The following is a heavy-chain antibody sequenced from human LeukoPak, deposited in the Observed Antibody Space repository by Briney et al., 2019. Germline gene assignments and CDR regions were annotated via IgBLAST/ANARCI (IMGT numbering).Heavy chain of an antibody. D-gene: IGHD3-10*01. Sequence: PGRSLRLSCAASGFTFDDYAMHWVRQAPGQGLEWVSAINWNSDDIHYADSVKGRFTISRDNAKNPLYLQMNSLRAEDTAFYYCAKDIGAQLWFGELFRSNYFDYWGQGTLVTVSS. CDR2: INWNSDDI. J-gene: IGHJ4*02. V-gene: IGHV3-9*01. CDR3: AKDIGAQLWFGELFRSNYFDY. CDR1: GFTFDDYA.